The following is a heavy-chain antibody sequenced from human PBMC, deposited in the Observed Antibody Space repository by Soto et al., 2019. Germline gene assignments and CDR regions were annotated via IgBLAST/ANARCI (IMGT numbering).Heavy chain of an antibody. J-gene: IGHJ6*02. D-gene: IGHD3-16*01. CDR2: IGGSAGGT. V-gene: IGHV3-23*04. Sequence: EVQLVESGGGLVQPGGSLRLSCAASRFTFSSHTMSWVRQAPGKGLEWISTIGGSAGGTYYADSVKGRFTISRDNSKSTLYLQMDSLRAEDTAVYYCAKVGGATIRNGMDVWGQGTTVTVSS. CDR1: RFTFSSHT. CDR3: AKVGGATIRNGMDV.